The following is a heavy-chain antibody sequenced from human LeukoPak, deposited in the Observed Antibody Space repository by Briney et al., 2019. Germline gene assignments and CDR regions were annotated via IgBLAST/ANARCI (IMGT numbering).Heavy chain of an antibody. D-gene: IGHD5-18*01. CDR2: INHSGST. Sequence: PSETLSLTCAVYGGSFSGNYWSWIRQPPGKGLEWIGEINHSGSTNYNPSLKSRVTISVDTSKNQFSLKLSSVTAADTAVYYCARGAEVTNFDYWGQGTLVTVSS. CDR3: ARGAEVTNFDY. V-gene: IGHV4-34*01. J-gene: IGHJ4*02. CDR1: GGSFSGNY.